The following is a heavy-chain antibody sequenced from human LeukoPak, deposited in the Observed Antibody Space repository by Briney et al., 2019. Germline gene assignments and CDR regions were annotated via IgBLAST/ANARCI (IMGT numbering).Heavy chain of an antibody. CDR3: ARGIARYSYRTGPNDY. Sequence: LRASVKVSCKASGYTFTSYGISWVRQAPGQGLEWMGWISAYNGNTNYAQKLQGRVTMTTDTSTSTAYMELRSLRSDDTAVYYCARGIARYSYRTGPNDYWGQGTLVTVSS. CDR2: ISAYNGNT. D-gene: IGHD5-18*01. J-gene: IGHJ4*02. CDR1: GYTFTSYG. V-gene: IGHV1-18*01.